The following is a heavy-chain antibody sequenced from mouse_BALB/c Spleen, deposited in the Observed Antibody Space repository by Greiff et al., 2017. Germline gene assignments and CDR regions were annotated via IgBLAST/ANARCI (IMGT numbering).Heavy chain of an antibody. J-gene: IGHJ4*01. CDR2: IYPGNGDT. V-gene: IGHV1-12*01. Sequence: QVQLQQPGAELVKPGASVKMSCKASGYTFTSYNMHWVKQTPGQGLEWIGAIYPGNGDTSYNQKFKGKATLTADKSSSTAYMQLSSLTSEDSAVYCCARERYYAMDYWGQGTSVTVSS. CDR1: GYTFTSYN. CDR3: ARERYYAMDY.